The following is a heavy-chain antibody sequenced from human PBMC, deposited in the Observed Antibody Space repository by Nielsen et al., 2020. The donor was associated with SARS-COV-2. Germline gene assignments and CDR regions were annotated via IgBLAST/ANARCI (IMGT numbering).Heavy chain of an antibody. CDR3: ARHVLWFGELLLDWFDP. V-gene: IGHV4-39*01. D-gene: IGHD3-10*01. Sequence: GSLRLSCTVSGGSISSSSYYWGWIRQPPGKGLEWIGSIYYSGSTYYNPSLKSRVTISVDTSKNQFSLKLSSVTAADTAVYYCARHVLWFGELLLDWFDPWGQGTLVTVSS. J-gene: IGHJ5*02. CDR2: IYYSGST. CDR1: GGSISSSSYY.